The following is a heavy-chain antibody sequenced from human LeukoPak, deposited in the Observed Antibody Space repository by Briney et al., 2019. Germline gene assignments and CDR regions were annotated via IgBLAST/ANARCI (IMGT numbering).Heavy chain of an antibody. CDR3: ARHQFGWWQQAGNWFDP. CDR1: GGSFSGYY. V-gene: IGHV4-34*01. CDR2: SHHSGST. D-gene: IGHD2-15*01. J-gene: IGHJ5*02. Sequence: PSETLSLTCAVYGGSFSGYYWTWIRQPPGKGLEWIGESHHSGSTNYNPSLKSRVTISVDTSKNQFSLKLSSVTVADTAVYYCARHQFGWWQQAGNWFDPWGQGTLVTVSS.